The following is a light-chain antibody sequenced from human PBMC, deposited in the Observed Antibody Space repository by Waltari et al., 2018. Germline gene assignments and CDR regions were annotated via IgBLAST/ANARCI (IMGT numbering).Light chain of an antibody. CDR1: QSVLYSSNNKNY. V-gene: IGKV4-1*01. CDR2: WAS. Sequence: DIVMTQSPDSLAVSLGERATIHCKSSQSVLYSSNNKNYLAWYQQQPGQPPKLLIYWASIRETGVPDRFSGSGSGTDFTLTNSSLQAEDVAVYYCQQYYNTPALTFGGGTKVEIK. CDR3: QQYYNTPALT. J-gene: IGKJ4*01.